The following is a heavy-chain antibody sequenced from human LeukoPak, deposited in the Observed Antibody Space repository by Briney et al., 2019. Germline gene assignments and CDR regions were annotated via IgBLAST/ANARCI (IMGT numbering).Heavy chain of an antibody. V-gene: IGHV1-69*04. J-gene: IGHJ4*02. CDR1: GGTFSSYA. CDR2: IIPILGIA. CDR3: ATAYSSGLIDY. D-gene: IGHD6-19*01. Sequence: ASVKVSCKASGGTFSSYAISWVRQAPGQGLEWMGRIIPILGIANYAQKFQGRVTITADKSTSTAYMELSSLRSEDTAVYYCATAYSSGLIDYWGQGTLVTASS.